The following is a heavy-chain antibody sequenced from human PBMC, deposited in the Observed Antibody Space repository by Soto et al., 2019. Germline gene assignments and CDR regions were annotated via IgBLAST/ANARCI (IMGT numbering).Heavy chain of an antibody. CDR2: INAGNGNT. CDR3: ARGVGGVTGDCTY. J-gene: IGHJ4*02. CDR1: GYTFTSYA. V-gene: IGHV1-3*01. Sequence: ASVKVSCKASGYTFTSYAMHWVRQAPGQRLEWMGWINAGNGNTKYSQKFQGRVTITRDTSASTAYMELSSLRSEDTAVYYCARGVGGVTGDCTYWGQGTLVTVSS. D-gene: IGHD7-27*01.